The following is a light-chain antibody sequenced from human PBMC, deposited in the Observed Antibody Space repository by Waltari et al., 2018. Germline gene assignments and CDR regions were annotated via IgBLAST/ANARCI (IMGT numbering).Light chain of an antibody. V-gene: IGLV2-8*01. CDR2: EVS. Sequence: QSALTQPPSASGSPRPSVPMSCPGTSTHVVVHNYLSWYQQHPGKAPKLLIYEVSERPSGVPDRFSGSKSGNTASLTVSGLQPEDEADYYCASFAGSNTLFGGGTKLTVL. CDR1: STHVVVHNY. J-gene: IGLJ2*01. CDR3: ASFAGSNTL.